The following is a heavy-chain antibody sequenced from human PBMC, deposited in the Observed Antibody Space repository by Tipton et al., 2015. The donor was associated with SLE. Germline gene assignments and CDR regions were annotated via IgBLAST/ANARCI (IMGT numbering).Heavy chain of an antibody. CDR2: IRYDGSNK. V-gene: IGHV3-30*02. J-gene: IGHJ4*02. D-gene: IGHD5-18*01. Sequence: SLRLSCAASGFTFSSYGMHWVRQAPGKGLEWVAFIRYDGSNKYYADSVKGRFTIPRDNSKNTLYLQMNSLRAEDTAVYYCAKGGYSYGQRAFDYWGQGTLVTVSS. CDR3: AKGGYSYGQRAFDY. CDR1: GFTFSSYG.